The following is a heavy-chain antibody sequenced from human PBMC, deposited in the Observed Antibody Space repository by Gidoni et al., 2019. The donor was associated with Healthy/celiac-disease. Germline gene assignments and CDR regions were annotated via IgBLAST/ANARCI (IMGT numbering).Heavy chain of an antibody. J-gene: IGHJ4*02. CDR3: ARPHDYYDSSVSY. CDR2: IYPGDSDT. V-gene: IGHV5-51*01. D-gene: IGHD3-22*01. Sequence: EVQPVQSGAEVKKPGESLKTSWKGSGYSFTSYWLGWVRQMPGKGLEWMGIIYPGDSDTRYSPSFQGQVTIAADKSISTAYLQWSSLKASDTDMYYCARPHDYYDSSVSYWGQGTLVTVSS. CDR1: GYSFTSYW.